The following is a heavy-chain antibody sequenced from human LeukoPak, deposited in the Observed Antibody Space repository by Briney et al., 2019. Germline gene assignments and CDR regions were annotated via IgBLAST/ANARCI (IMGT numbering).Heavy chain of an antibody. J-gene: IGHJ2*01. Sequence: ASVKVSFKASGYTFTSYDTNWVRQATGQGLEWMGWMNHNSGKSGYAQKFKGRVTITRNTSIRTADMELSSLRSEDTAVYYCARGPRRYIVVVPAAREWYFDLWGRGTLVTVSS. CDR3: ARGPRRYIVVVPAAREWYFDL. D-gene: IGHD2-2*01. CDR2: MNHNSGKS. V-gene: IGHV1-8*03. CDR1: GYTFTSYD.